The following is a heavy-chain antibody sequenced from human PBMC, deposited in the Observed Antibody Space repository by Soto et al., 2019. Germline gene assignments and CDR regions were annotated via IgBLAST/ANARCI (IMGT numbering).Heavy chain of an antibody. CDR1: GGSFSGYY. D-gene: IGHD3-16*01. V-gene: IGHV4-34*01. Sequence: ETLSLTCAVYGGSFSGYYWSWIRQPPGKGPEWIGEINHSGSTNYNPSLKSRVTISVDTSKNQFSLKLSSVTAADTAVYYCASRHLYLWGSYGYWGQGTLVTVSS. J-gene: IGHJ4*02. CDR3: ASRHLYLWGSYGY. CDR2: INHSGST.